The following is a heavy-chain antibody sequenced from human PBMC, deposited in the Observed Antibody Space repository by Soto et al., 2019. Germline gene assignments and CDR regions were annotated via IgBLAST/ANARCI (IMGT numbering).Heavy chain of an antibody. CDR1: GYTFTSYG. V-gene: IGHV1-18*01. J-gene: IGHJ6*03. D-gene: IGHD3-10*01. CDR3: ARDEVEGSGVPSESADYYYYMDV. Sequence: ASVKVSCKASGYTFTSYGISWVRQAPGQGLEWMGWISAYNGNTNYAQKLQGRVTMTTDTSTSTAYMELRSLRSDDTAGYYCARDEVEGSGVPSESADYYYYMDVWGKGTTVTVSS. CDR2: ISAYNGNT.